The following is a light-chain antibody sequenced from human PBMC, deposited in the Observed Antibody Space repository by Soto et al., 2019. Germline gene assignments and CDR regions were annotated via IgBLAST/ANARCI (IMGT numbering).Light chain of an antibody. Sequence: EIVMTQSPTTLSVSPGERATLSCRASQSVSTNLAWYQQKPGQVPSLLIYGASTRASGIPARFSGSGSGTEFTLTIGRLQSEDFAVYYCQQYSSSPSFGQGTRLKIK. J-gene: IGKJ5*01. CDR2: GAS. V-gene: IGKV3-15*01. CDR3: QQYSSSPS. CDR1: QSVSTN.